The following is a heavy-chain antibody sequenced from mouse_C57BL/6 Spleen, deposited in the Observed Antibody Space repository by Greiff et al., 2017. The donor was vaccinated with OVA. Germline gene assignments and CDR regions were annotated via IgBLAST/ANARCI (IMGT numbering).Heavy chain of an antibody. CDR2: IDPENGDT. CDR1: GFNIKDDY. CDR3: TTRGAFAY. J-gene: IGHJ3*01. V-gene: IGHV14-4*01. Sequence: EVQLQQSGAELVRPGASVKLSCTASGFNIKDDYMHWVKQRPEQGLEWIGWIDPENGDTEYASKFQGKATITADTSSNTAYLQLSSLTSEDTVVYYCTTRGAFAYWGQGTLVTVSA.